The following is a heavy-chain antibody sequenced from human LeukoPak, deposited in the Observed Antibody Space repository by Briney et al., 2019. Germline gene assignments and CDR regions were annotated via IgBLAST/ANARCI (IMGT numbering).Heavy chain of an antibody. Sequence: AAVQVSCMSSGYTFTSYGISWVRQAPGQGRAWMGWLSASNGNKNYVQKFQGRVIITTDTSTSTASIALRSLRSDHTAVYYLPREGGRAALKWFDPLGQGTLVTVSS. V-gene: IGHV1-18*01. CDR1: GYTFTSYG. D-gene: IGHD6-13*01. CDR3: PREGGRAALKWFDP. J-gene: IGHJ5*02. CDR2: LSASNGNK.